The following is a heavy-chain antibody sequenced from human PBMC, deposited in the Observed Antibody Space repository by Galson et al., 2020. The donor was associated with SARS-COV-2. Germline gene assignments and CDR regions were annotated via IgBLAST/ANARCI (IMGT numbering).Heavy chain of an antibody. CDR1: VFSLRTTAMC. J-gene: IGHJ5*01. Sequence: SGPTLVQPTQTLTLTCPFSVFSLRTTAMCVSWVRQPPGKPLEWLPRLHWDDHQYYSTSLKTTLTLSKDTSKNQVGLTVTNMDPVDTATYFCTLMVLSGDFGRGAADAWGQGTLVTVSS. D-gene: IGHD2-21*01. CDR3: TLMVLSGDFGRGAADA. V-gene: IGHV2-70*11. CDR2: LHWDDHQ.